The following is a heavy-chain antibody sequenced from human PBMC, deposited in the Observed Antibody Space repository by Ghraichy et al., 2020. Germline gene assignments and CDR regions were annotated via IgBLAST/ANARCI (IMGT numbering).Heavy chain of an antibody. V-gene: IGHV5-51*01. CDR1: GYSFTNYW. CDR3: ARLGIGCSTTSCFRYYYYGMDV. CDR2: IYPGDSDT. Sequence: GESLNISCKGSGYSFTNYWIGWVRHLPGKGLEWMGVIYPGDSDTRYSTSFQGQVTISADKSISTAYLQWSSLKASDTAMYYCARLGIGCSTTSCFRYYYYGMDVWGQGTTVTVSS. D-gene: IGHD2-2*01. J-gene: IGHJ6*02.